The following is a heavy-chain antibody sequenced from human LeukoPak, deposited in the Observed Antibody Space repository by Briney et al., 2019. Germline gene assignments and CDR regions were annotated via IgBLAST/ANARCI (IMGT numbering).Heavy chain of an antibody. J-gene: IGHJ4*02. V-gene: IGHV3-33*01. CDR1: GFTFSSYG. Sequence: GGSLRLSCAASGFTFSSYGMHWVRQAPGKGLEWVAVIWYDGSNKYYADSVKGRFTISRDNSKNTLYLQMNSLRAEDTAVYYCARAVDTAMVTFLGCWGQGTLVTVSS. CDR3: ARAVDTAMVTFLGC. D-gene: IGHD5-18*01. CDR2: IWYDGSNK.